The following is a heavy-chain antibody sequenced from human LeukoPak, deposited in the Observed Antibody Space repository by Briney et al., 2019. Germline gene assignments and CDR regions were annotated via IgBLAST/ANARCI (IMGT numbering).Heavy chain of an antibody. CDR2: INTNTGNP. CDR3: ARDPGPTTVTLTDYYYYMDV. CDR1: GYTFTSYA. Sequence: GASVKVSCKASGYTFTSYAMNWVRQAPGQGLEWMGWINTNTGNPTYAQGFTGRFVFSLDTSVSTAYLQISSLKAEDTAVYYCARDPGPTTVTLTDYYYYMDVWGKGTTVTVSS. D-gene: IGHD4-17*01. J-gene: IGHJ6*03. V-gene: IGHV7-4-1*02.